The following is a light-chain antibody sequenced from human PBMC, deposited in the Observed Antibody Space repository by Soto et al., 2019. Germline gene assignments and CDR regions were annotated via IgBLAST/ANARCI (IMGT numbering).Light chain of an antibody. CDR2: AGN. CDR1: NGGLGSYNL. CDR3: CSFAGSRGV. V-gene: IGLV2-23*01. Sequence: QSALTQPASVSGSPGQSITISCTGGNGGLGSYNLVSWYQQHPGKAPELIIYAGNKRPSGVSNRFSGSVSGNTASLTISGLQAEDEAEYSCCSFAGSRGVFGTGTKVTVL. J-gene: IGLJ1*01.